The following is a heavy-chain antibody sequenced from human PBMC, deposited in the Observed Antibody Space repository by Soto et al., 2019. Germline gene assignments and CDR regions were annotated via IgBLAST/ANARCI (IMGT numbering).Heavy chain of an antibody. Sequence: PGGSLRLSCAASGFTFSSYEMNWVRQAPGKGLEWVSYISSSGSTIYYADSVKGRFTISRDNAKNSLYLQMNSLRAEDTAVYYCARDSPGYCSGRSCYFGLFFDYWGQGTLVTVSS. D-gene: IGHD2-15*01. CDR1: GFTFSSYE. CDR3: ARDSPGYCSGRSCYFGLFFDY. V-gene: IGHV3-48*03. J-gene: IGHJ4*02. CDR2: ISSSGSTI.